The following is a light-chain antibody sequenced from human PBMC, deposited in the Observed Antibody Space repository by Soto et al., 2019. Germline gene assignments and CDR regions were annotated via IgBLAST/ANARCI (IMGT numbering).Light chain of an antibody. CDR2: WAS. CDR1: QSILDSSNNKNS. CDR3: HQYHYWWT. V-gene: IGKV4-1*01. Sequence: DIVMTQSPDSLAMSLGERATINCKSSQSILDSSNNKNSLAWFQQRAGQPPKLLFYWASTRESGVPDRFSGSGSGTDFALTISSLQSEDFAVYYCHQYHYWWTFGQGTKVDIK. J-gene: IGKJ1*01.